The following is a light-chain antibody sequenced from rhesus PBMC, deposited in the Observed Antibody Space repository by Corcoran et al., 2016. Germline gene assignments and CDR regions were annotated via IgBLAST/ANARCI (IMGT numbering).Light chain of an antibody. CDR3: QQYDELPWT. CDR1: QGFSSW. Sequence: DIQMTQSPSSLPAPVVAKVTTTCHASQGFSSWLALYQHTPGKAPKPLLYYSPHLQSGVPARFSGSGYGTDYPLTITSLEPEDFAPYYCQQYDELPWTFGRWTKVEIK. V-gene: IGKV1-19*01. CDR2: YSP. J-gene: IGKJ1*01.